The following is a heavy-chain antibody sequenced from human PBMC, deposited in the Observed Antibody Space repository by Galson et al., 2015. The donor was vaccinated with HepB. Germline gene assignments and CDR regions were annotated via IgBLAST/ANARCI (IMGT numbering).Heavy chain of an antibody. V-gene: IGHV3-33*08. CDR2: IWYDGSNK. CDR1: GFTFSSYG. J-gene: IGHJ4*02. D-gene: IGHD3-10*01. Sequence: LRLSCAASGFTFSSYGMHWVRQAPGKGLEWVAVIWYDGSNKYYADSVKGRFTISRDNSKNTLYLQMNSLRAEDTAVYYCARGGELLPFDYWGQGTLVTVSS. CDR3: ARGGELLPFDY.